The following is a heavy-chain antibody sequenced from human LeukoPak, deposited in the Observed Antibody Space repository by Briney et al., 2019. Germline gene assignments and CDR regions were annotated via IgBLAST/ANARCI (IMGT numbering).Heavy chain of an antibody. J-gene: IGHJ4*02. CDR1: RGSACVGTNC. V-gene: IGHV4-61*01. Sequence: SETLSLTCIVPRGSACVGTNCASSIRQPPGKGLEWIGYIYYSGSTNYNPSLKSRVTISVDTSKNQFSLKLSSVTAADTAVYYCARESRGGSYYFDYWGQGTLVTVSS. CDR3: ARESRGGSYYFDY. D-gene: IGHD1-26*01. CDR2: IYYSGST.